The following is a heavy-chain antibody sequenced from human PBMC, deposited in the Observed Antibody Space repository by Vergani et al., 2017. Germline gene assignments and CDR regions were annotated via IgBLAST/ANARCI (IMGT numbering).Heavy chain of an antibody. Sequence: QVQLQESGPGLVKPSETLSLTCAVSGYSISSGYYWGWLRQPPGKGLEWIGSIYHSGSTYYNPSLKSRVTILDDTSKNQFSLKLSSVTAADTAVYYCARSMITMVRGVITLRGPFDYWGQGTLVTVSS. CDR1: GYSISSGYY. D-gene: IGHD3-10*01. V-gene: IGHV4-38-2*01. J-gene: IGHJ4*02. CDR3: ARSMITMVRGVITLRGPFDY. CDR2: IYHSGST.